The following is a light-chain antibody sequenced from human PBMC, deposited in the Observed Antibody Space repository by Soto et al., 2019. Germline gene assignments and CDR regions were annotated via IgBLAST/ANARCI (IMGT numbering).Light chain of an antibody. Sequence: QSVLTQPPSLSAAPGQKVTISCSGSSSNIGNNYVSWYQHLPGTAPKLLIYENNKRPSGIPDRFSGSKSGTSATLGITGLQTGDEADYYCGTWDGSLKVFGGGTKLTVL. CDR1: SSNIGNNY. CDR2: ENN. CDR3: GTWDGSLKV. J-gene: IGLJ2*01. V-gene: IGLV1-51*02.